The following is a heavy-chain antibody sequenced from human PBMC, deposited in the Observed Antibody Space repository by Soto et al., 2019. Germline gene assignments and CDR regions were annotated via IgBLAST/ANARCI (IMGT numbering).Heavy chain of an antibody. Sequence: QVQLQESGPGLVKPSQTLSLTCTVSGGSISSGGYYWSWIRQHPGKGLEWIGYIYYSGSTYYNPSLKSRVTISVDTSKNQFSLKLSSVTAADTAVYYFAKGGPYFDLWFGELGAFDIWGQGTMVTVSS. D-gene: IGHD3-10*01. CDR2: IYYSGST. V-gene: IGHV4-31*03. J-gene: IGHJ3*02. CDR1: GGSISSGGYY. CDR3: AKGGPYFDLWFGELGAFDI.